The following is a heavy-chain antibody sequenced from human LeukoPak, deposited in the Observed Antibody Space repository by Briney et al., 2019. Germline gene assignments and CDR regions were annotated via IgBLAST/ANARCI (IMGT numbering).Heavy chain of an antibody. D-gene: IGHD5-18*01. CDR2: IYYSGST. V-gene: IGHV4-39*01. J-gene: IGHJ4*02. CDR1: GGSISSSSYY. CDR3: ARYGQTAMVDY. Sequence: SETLSLTCTVSGGSISSSSYYWGWIRQPPGKGLEWIGSIYYSGSTYYNPSLKSRVTISVDTSKNQFSLKPSSVTAADTAVYYCARYGQTAMVDYWGQGTLVTVSS.